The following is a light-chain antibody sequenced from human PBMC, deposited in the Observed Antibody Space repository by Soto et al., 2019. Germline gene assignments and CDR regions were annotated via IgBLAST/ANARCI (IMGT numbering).Light chain of an antibody. CDR2: VGTGGIVG. Sequence: QPVLTQPPSASASLGASVTLSCTLGSGYSNYKVDWYQQRPGKGPRFVMRVGTGGIVGSKGDGIPDRFSVLGSGLNRYLTIKNIQEEDESDYHCGQTMAVGATSCVFGTGTKVTVL. V-gene: IGLV9-49*01. CDR3: GQTMAVGATSCV. CDR1: SGYSNYK. J-gene: IGLJ1*01.